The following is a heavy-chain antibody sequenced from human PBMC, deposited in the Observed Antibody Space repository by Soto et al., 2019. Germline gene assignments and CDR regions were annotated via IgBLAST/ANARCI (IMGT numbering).Heavy chain of an antibody. V-gene: IGHV1-69*13. CDR3: AVRFGGYDFDDAFES. CDR2: IIPIFGTA. Sequence: SVKVSCKASGGTFSSYAISWVRQAPGQGLEWMGGIIPIFGTANYAQKFQGRVTITADESTSTAYMELSSLRSEDTAVYYCAVRFGGYDFDDAFESWGKGTMVTVAS. J-gene: IGHJ3*02. CDR1: GGTFSSYA. D-gene: IGHD5-12*01.